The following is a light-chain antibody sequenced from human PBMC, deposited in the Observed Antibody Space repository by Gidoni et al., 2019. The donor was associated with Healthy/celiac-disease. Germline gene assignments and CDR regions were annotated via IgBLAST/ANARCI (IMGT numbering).Light chain of an antibody. J-gene: IGKJ2*01. CDR1: QSVSSSY. V-gene: IGKV3-20*01. Sequence: ELVLTQSPGTLSLSPGERATLSCRARQSVSSSYLAWYQQNPGQAPRLLIYGASSRATGIPDRFSGSGSGTDFTLTVSRLEPEDFAVYYCQQYGSSPTFGQGTKLEIK. CDR3: QQYGSSPT. CDR2: GAS.